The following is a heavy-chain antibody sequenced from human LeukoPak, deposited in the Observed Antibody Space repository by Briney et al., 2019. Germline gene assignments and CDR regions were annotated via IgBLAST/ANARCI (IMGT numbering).Heavy chain of an antibody. D-gene: IGHD4-17*01. Sequence: GGSLRLSCAASGFTFNNYGMHWVRQAPGKGLEWVAVISYNGRHKYYVDSVKGRFTISRDDSKNTLYLQMDSLRAEDTAVYYCARAGRADGDYHYFDYWGQGTLVTVSS. CDR3: ARAGRADGDYHYFDY. CDR1: GFTFNNYG. J-gene: IGHJ4*02. CDR2: ISYNGRHK. V-gene: IGHV3-30*03.